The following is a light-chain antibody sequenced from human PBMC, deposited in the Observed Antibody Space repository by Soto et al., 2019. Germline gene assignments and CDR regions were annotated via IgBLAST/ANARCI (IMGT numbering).Light chain of an antibody. V-gene: IGKV3-15*01. CDR3: QQYNNWPPT. Sequence: EIVMTQSPDTLSVSPGERATLSCRASQSVSSSLVWYQQKPGQAPRLLIYGASTRATGIPARFSGSGSGTEFALTVSSLQSADFAVYYCQQYNNWPPTFGQGTKVEIK. J-gene: IGKJ1*01. CDR2: GAS. CDR1: QSVSSS.